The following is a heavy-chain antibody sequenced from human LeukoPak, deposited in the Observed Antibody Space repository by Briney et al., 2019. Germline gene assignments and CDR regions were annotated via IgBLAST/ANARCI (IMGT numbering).Heavy chain of an antibody. CDR1: GFIFSDYS. V-gene: IGHV3-48*01. CDR3: ARGSTYYDSSGQVPFDY. CDR2: ITGSGTTI. J-gene: IGHJ4*02. Sequence: GGSLRLSCAASGFIFSDYSMNWVRQAPGQGLEWLSYITGSGTTIYYADSVKGRFTISRDNAKNSLYLQMNSLRAEDTAVYYCARGSTYYDSSGQVPFDYWGQGTLVTVSS. D-gene: IGHD3-22*01.